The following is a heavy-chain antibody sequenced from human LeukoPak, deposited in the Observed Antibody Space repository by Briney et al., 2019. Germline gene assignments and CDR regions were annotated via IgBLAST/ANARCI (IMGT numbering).Heavy chain of an antibody. J-gene: IGHJ4*02. D-gene: IGHD3-22*01. CDR2: IYYSGRT. V-gene: IGHV4-39*01. Sequence: PSETLSLTCTVSGGSISSSNYYWGWIRQPPGKGLEWIGSIYYSGRTYDNPSLKSRVTISVDTSKNQFSLKLSSVTAADTAVYYCARLLYDRSGYYYFDYWGQGTLVTVSS. CDR1: GGSISSSNYY. CDR3: ARLLYDRSGYYYFDY.